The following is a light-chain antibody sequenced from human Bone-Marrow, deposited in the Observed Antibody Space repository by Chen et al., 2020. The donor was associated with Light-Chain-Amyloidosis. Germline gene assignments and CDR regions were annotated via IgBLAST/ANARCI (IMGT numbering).Light chain of an antibody. CDR2: RYN. CDR3: AAWDGSLSGYV. Sequence: QSVLTQPPSASGTPGQRVTISCSGASSNIGINYVYWYQHVPGAAPNLLIHRYNQRPSGVPYRVSASKSGTSAFLAIRGLLSEDGSDYCFAAWDGSLSGYVFGTGTKVIVL. V-gene: IGLV1-47*01. CDR1: SSNIGINY. J-gene: IGLJ1*01.